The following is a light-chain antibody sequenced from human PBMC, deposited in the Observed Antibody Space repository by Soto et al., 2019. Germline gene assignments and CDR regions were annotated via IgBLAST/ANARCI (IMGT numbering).Light chain of an antibody. CDR3: QQYNGYSTWT. J-gene: IGKJ1*01. Sequence: DIQMTQSPSTLSASVGDRVTITCRASQSVNNRLAWYQQKPGKVPKVLIYDASSLTSGVPSRFSGSGSGTEFTLTISSLQPDDFGTYFCQQYNGYSTWTFGQG. V-gene: IGKV1-5*01. CDR1: QSVNNR. CDR2: DAS.